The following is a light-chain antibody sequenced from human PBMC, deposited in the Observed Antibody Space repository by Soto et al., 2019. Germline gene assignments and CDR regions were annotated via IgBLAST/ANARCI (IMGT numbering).Light chain of an antibody. CDR2: DVS. CDR3: SSNTGTGPKA. J-gene: IGLJ1*01. CDR1: SSDVGGYNY. V-gene: IGLV2-14*01. Sequence: QSVLTQPASVSGSPGQSITISCTGTSSDVGGYNYVSWYQQHPGKAPKLMIYDVSNRPSGVSSRFSGSKSGNTASLTISGLKAKTEVIYSCSSNTGTGPKAFGMGTK.